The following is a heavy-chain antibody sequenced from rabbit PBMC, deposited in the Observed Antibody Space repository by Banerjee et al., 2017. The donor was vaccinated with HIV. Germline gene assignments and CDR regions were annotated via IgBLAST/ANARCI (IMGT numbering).Heavy chain of an antibody. D-gene: IGHD6-1*01. CDR1: GFDFSSYY. CDR2: IDPVFGST. Sequence: QLVESGGGLVQPGGSLKLSCKASGFDFSSYYMSWVRQAPGKGLEWIGYIDPVFGSTYYATWVNGRFTISSHNAQNTVSLQLNSLTAADTATYFCARDYAGYDYFHLWGPGTLVTVS. V-gene: IGHV1S7*01. CDR3: ARDYAGYDYFHL. J-gene: IGHJ4*01.